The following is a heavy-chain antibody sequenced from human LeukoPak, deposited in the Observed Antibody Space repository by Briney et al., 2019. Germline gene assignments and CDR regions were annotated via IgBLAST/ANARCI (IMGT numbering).Heavy chain of an antibody. Sequence: GGSLRLSCAASGFTFSSYAMSWVRQAPGKGLEWVSAISDSGGSTYDADSVKGRFTISRDNSKNTLYLQMNSLRAEDTAVYYCAKDTSIGRYCTNGVCSPFDYWGQGALVTVSS. CDR2: ISDSGGST. D-gene: IGHD2-8*01. V-gene: IGHV3-23*01. J-gene: IGHJ4*02. CDR3: AKDTSIGRYCTNGVCSPFDY. CDR1: GFTFSSYA.